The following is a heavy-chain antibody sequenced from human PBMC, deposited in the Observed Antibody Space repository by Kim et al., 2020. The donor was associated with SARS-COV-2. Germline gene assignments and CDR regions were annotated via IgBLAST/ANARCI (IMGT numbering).Heavy chain of an antibody. Sequence: SETLSLTCTVSGYSISSGYYWDWIRQPPGKGLEWIGSIYHSGSTYYNPSPKSRVTISVDTSKNQFSLKLSSVTAADTAVYYCARVTSWGSSGYYSSYFDYWGQGTLVTVSS. V-gene: IGHV4-38-2*02. CDR3: ARVTSWGSSGYYSSYFDY. CDR1: GYSISSGYY. J-gene: IGHJ4*02. CDR2: IYHSGST. D-gene: IGHD3-22*01.